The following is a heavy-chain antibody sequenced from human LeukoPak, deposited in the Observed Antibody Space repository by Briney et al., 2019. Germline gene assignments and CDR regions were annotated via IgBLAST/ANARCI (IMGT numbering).Heavy chain of an antibody. J-gene: IGHJ4*02. CDR3: ARATAGIIPYFFDF. Sequence: GASVKVSCKASGYTFSNYAIHWVRQAPGQRLEWMGWISAFNGNTNYAQRFQGRVTMTTDTSTTTAYMELKSPRSDDAAVYYCARATAGIIPYFFDFWGQGTLVTVSS. CDR1: GYTFSNYA. D-gene: IGHD3-16*02. V-gene: IGHV1-18*01. CDR2: ISAFNGNT.